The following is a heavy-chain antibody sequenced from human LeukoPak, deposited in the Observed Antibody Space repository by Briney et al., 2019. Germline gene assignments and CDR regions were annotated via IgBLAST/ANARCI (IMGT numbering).Heavy chain of an antibody. J-gene: IGHJ4*02. Sequence: GGSLRLSCAASGFTFINYAMSWVRQAPGKGLEWVSGISGSGDTTYYADSVKGRFTISSDNSKNTLYLQMNSLRAEDTAVYYCATHRTQYSSSWPLDYWGQGTLVTVSS. D-gene: IGHD6-13*01. CDR3: ATHRTQYSSSWPLDY. CDR2: ISGSGDTT. CDR1: GFTFINYA. V-gene: IGHV3-23*01.